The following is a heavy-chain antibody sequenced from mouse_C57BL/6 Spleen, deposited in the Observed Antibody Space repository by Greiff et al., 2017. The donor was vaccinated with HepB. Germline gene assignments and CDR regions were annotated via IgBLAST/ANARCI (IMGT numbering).Heavy chain of an antibody. D-gene: IGHD1-1*01. CDR3: AMGDYYGSSSAWFAY. V-gene: IGHV1-74*01. CDR1: GYTFTSYW. CDR2: IHPSDSDT. Sequence: QVQLKQPGAELVKPGASVKVSCKASGYTFTSYWMHWVKLRPGQGLEWIGRIHPSDSDTNYNQKFKGKATLTVDKSSSTAYMQLSSLTSEDSAVYYCAMGDYYGSSSAWFAYWGQGTLVTVSA. J-gene: IGHJ3*01.